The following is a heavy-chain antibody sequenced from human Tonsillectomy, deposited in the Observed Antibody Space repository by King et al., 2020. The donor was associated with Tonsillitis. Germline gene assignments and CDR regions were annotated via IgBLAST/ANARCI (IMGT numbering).Heavy chain of an antibody. J-gene: IGHJ3*02. CDR3: AREAEFRDAFDI. V-gene: IGHV1-69*09. D-gene: IGHD3-10*01. Sequence: QLVQSGAEVKKPGSSVKVSCKASGGTFSTYAISWVRQAPGQGLEWMARIIPILAIANYAQKLQGRVTITADKSTSTAYMELSSLRSEDTAVYYCAREAEFRDAFDIGGQGTMVTVSS. CDR1: GGTFSTYA. CDR2: IIPILAIA.